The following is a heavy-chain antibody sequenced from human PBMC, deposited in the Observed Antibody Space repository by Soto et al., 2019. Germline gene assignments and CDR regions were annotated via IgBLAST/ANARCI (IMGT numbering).Heavy chain of an antibody. Sequence: QVQLQESGPGLVKPSQTLSLTCTVSGGSISRGEYYWSWIRQPPGKGLEWIGYIYYSGSTYYNPSLKSRVTISVDTSKNQFSLKLSSVTAADTAVYYCARAPRGLLGYCTNGVCYSIDYWGQGTLVTVSS. CDR1: GGSISRGEYY. V-gene: IGHV4-30-4*01. CDR3: ARAPRGLLGYCTNGVCYSIDY. CDR2: IYYSGST. J-gene: IGHJ4*02. D-gene: IGHD2-8*01.